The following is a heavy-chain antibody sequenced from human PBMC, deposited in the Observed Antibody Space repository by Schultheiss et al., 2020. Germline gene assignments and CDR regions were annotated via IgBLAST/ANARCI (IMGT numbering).Heavy chain of an antibody. CDR2: IIPIFGTA. CDR1: GGTFSSYA. D-gene: IGHD2-15*01. V-gene: IGHV1-69*13. J-gene: IGHJ4*02. CDR3: RIVVVVAATRAGEVDY. Sequence: SVKVSCKASGGTFSSYAISWVRQAPGQGLEWMGGIIPIFGTANYAQKFQGRVTITADESTSTAYMELSSLRSEDTAVYYCRIVVVVAATRAGEVDYWGQGTLVTVSS.